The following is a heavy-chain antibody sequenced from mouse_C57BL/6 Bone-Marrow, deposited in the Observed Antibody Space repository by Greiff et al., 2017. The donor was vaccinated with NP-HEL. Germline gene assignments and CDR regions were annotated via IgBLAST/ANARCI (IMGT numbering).Heavy chain of an antibody. CDR3: AIYYEYGCWYFDV. Sequence: VQLQQSGAELVRPGASVKLSCTASGFNIKDYYMHWVKQRPEQGLEWIGRIDPEDGDTEYAPKFQGKATMTADTSSNTAYLQLSSLTSEDAAVYYCAIYYEYGCWYFDVWGTGTTVTVSS. CDR1: GFNIKDYY. D-gene: IGHD2-4*01. J-gene: IGHJ1*03. V-gene: IGHV14-1*01. CDR2: IDPEDGDT.